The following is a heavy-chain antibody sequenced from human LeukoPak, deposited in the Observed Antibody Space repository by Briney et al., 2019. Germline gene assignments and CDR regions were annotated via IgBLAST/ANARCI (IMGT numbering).Heavy chain of an antibody. Sequence: SETLSLTCTVSGGSISSYYWSWIRQPPGKGLEWIGYIYYSGSTNYNPSLKSRVTISVDTSKNQFSLKLSSVTAADTAVYYCARFFCDLMIVGGGKMPRRYFDLWGGGPRFTVPS. CDR2: IYYSGST. CDR1: GGSISSYY. V-gene: IGHV4-59*01. CDR3: ARFFCDLMIVGGGKMPRRYFDL. J-gene: IGHJ2*01. D-gene: IGHD3-22*01.